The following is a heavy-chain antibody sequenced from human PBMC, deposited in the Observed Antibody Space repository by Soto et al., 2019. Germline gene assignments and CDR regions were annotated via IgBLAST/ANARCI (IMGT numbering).Heavy chain of an antibody. Sequence: HPGGSLRLSWAASGFTFSSYAMSWVRQAPGKGLEWVSAISGSGGSTYYADSVKGRFTISRDNSKNTLYLQMNSLRAEDTAVYYCEKDGSRGGDEQQLLPYYFDYWGQGTLVTVSS. D-gene: IGHD6-13*01. CDR2: ISGSGGST. CDR3: EKDGSRGGDEQQLLPYYFDY. CDR1: GFTFSSYA. V-gene: IGHV3-23*01. J-gene: IGHJ4*02.